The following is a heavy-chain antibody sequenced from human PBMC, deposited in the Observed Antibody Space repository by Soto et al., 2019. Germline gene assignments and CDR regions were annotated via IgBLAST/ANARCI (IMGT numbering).Heavy chain of an antibody. CDR2: LYYSGNT. CDR1: GGSISSFNYF. CDR3: ARGGGSTFNGFDP. D-gene: IGHD2-15*01. Sequence: QLQLQESGPGLVKPSETLSLTCTVSGGSISSFNYFWVWIRQPPGKGLEWIGSLYYSGNTYYNPSPQSRVTISVDPSKKQCTLTLRSVTAADTAVYYCARGGGSTFNGFDPWGQGTLVTVSP. J-gene: IGHJ5*02. V-gene: IGHV4-39*01.